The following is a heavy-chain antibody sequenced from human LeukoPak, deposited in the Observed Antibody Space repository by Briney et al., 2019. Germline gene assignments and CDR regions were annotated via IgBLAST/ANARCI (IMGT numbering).Heavy chain of an antibody. V-gene: IGHV4-34*01. Sequence: SETLSLTCAVYGGSFSGYYWTWLRQPPGKERKWIGEINHSGSTNYNPPLKSRVTISVDTSKNQISLKLSSVTAADTAVYYCARRCRIGSGWFYDYWGQGTLVTVSS. D-gene: IGHD6-19*01. CDR1: GGSFSGYY. CDR2: INHSGST. J-gene: IGHJ4*02. CDR3: ARRCRIGSGWFYDY.